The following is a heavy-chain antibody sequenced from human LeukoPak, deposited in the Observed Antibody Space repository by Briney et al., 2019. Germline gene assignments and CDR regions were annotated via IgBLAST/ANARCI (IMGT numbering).Heavy chain of an antibody. V-gene: IGHV1-8*01. CDR3: ARGEYQWLTQNYYYYMDV. CDR1: GYTFTSYD. D-gene: IGHD6-19*01. J-gene: IGHJ6*03. Sequence: ASVKVSCKASGYTFTSYDINWVRQATGQGLEWMGWMNPNSGNTGYAQKFQGRVTMTRNTSISTAYMELSSLRSEDTAVYYCARGEYQWLTQNYYYYMDVWGKGTTVTVSS. CDR2: MNPNSGNT.